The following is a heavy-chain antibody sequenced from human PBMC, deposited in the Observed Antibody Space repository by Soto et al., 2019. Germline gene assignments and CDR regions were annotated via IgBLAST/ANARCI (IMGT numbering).Heavy chain of an antibody. V-gene: IGHV1-69*14. CDR3: XXXXXXXXXXXYGLDV. CDR1: XXTXGXYG. J-gene: IGHJ6*02. Sequence: QVHLVQSGAEVKKPGSSVNISCKASXXTXGXYGLNWVRQFPGQGLXXMGGIIPASDTENYAQKFQGRVTITADKSTNIAHMQMDSLTSDDTAXYYXXXXXXXXXXXXYGLDVWGQGTTVTVS. CDR2: IIPASDTE.